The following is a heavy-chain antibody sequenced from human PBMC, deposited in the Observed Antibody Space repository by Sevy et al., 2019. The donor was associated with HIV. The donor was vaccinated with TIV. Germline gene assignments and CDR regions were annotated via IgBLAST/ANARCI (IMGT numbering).Heavy chain of an antibody. Sequence: SETLSLTCTVSGGPISSGDYYWSWIRQPPGKGLEWIGYIYYSGSTYYNPSLKSRVTISVDTSKNQFSLKLSSVTAADTAVYYCARAEWIQLWLEGGNWFDPWGQGTLVTVSS. V-gene: IGHV4-30-4*01. CDR1: GGPISSGDYY. CDR2: IYYSGST. D-gene: IGHD5-18*01. J-gene: IGHJ5*02. CDR3: ARAEWIQLWLEGGNWFDP.